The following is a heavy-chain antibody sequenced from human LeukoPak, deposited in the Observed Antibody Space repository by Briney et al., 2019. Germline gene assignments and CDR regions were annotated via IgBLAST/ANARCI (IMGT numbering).Heavy chain of an antibody. Sequence: GESLKISCKGPGYSFTDYWIGWVRQMPGKGLEWMGIIYPGDSDTKYSPSFQGQATMSADKSSSTAYLEWSSLKASDTAMYYCAIRYSGSYNDYWGQGTLVTVSS. CDR3: AIRYSGSYNDY. V-gene: IGHV5-51*01. CDR1: GYSFTDYW. CDR2: IYPGDSDT. J-gene: IGHJ4*02. D-gene: IGHD1-26*01.